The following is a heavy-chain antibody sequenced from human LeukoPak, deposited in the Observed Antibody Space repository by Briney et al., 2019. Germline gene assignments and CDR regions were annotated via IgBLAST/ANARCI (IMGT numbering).Heavy chain of an antibody. CDR3: ATDISEGFGERVIYPFYT. CDR1: GYTFITYH. D-gene: IGHD3-10*01. J-gene: IGHJ3*02. CDR2: ISPYNGNT. V-gene: IGHV1-18*01. Sequence: ASVKVSCKTSGYTFITYHIAWVRQAPGQGLEWMGWISPYNGNTTYAQKLQGRVTMTTDTSTSTAYMELRSLRSDDTAVYYCATDISEGFGERVIYPFYTTGQRTTVTVSS.